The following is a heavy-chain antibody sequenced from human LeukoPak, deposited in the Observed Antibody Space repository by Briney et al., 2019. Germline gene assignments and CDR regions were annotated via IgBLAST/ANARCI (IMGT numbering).Heavy chain of an antibody. CDR1: GYTLTELS. J-gene: IGHJ3*02. Sequence: ASVKVSCKVSGYTLTELSMHWVRQAPGKGLEWMGGSDPEDGETIYAQKFQGRVTMTEDTSTDTAYMELSSLRSEDTAVYYCATRGPPRAHRKTYYDFWSGSPSGAFDIWGQGTMVTVSS. V-gene: IGHV1-24*01. CDR3: ATRGPPRAHRKTYYDFWSGSPSGAFDI. CDR2: SDPEDGET. D-gene: IGHD3-3*01.